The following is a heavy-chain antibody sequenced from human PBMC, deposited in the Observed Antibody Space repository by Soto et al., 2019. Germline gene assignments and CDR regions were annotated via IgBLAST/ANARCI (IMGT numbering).Heavy chain of an antibody. D-gene: IGHD5-12*01. J-gene: IGHJ6*02. V-gene: IGHV3-53*04. CDR1: GFTVSTTY. CDR3: ARESQVNGYDLDGMDV. CDR2: IYRGGST. Sequence: EVQVVESGGGLVQPGGSLRLSCAASGFTVSTTYMSWVRQAPGKGLEWVSVIYRGGSTYYADSVKGRFTISRDNSKNTLYLQMNSLRAEDTAVYYCARESQVNGYDLDGMDVWGQGTTVTVAS.